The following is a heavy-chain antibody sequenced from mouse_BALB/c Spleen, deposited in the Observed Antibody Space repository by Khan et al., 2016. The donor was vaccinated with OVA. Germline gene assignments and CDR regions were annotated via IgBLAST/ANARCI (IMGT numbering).Heavy chain of an antibody. CDR2: IDPGSGST. V-gene: IGHV1S41*01. CDR3: ARSNYYGSGLYAMDY. CDR1: GYTFTSYW. J-gene: IGHJ4*01. Sequence: DLVKPGASVKLSCKASGYTFTSYWINWIKQRPGQGLEWIGRIDPGSGSTSYNEIFKGKATLTVDTSSTTAYFQLSSLSSEDSAVYFCARSNYYGSGLYAMDYWGQGTSVTVSS. D-gene: IGHD1-1*01.